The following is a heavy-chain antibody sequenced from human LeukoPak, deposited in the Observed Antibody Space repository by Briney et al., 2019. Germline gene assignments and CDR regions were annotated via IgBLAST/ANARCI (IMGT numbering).Heavy chain of an antibody. CDR2: FDPEDGET. J-gene: IGHJ4*02. V-gene: IGHV1-24*01. D-gene: IGHD6-19*01. CDR3: ATWVGIAVAGFDY. CDR1: GYTLTELS. Sequence: ASVTVSCKVCGYTLTELSMHWVGQAPGKGREGMGGFDPEDGETIYAQKFQGRVTMTEDTSTYTAYMELSSLRSEDTAVYYCATWVGIAVAGFDYWGQGTLVTVSS.